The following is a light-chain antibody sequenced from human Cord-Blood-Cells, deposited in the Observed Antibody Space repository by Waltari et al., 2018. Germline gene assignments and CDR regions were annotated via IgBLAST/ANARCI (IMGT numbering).Light chain of an antibody. CDR2: AAS. J-gene: IGKJ2*01. V-gene: IGKV1-39*01. CDR3: QQSDSTPLNT. CDR1: QSISSY. Sequence: DIQMTQSPSSLSASVGDRVTITCRASQSISSYLNWYQQKPGKAPKLLIYAASSLQSGVPSRFSGSGSGTDFTLNISSLQPEDFATYYGQQSDSTPLNTFGQGTKLEIK.